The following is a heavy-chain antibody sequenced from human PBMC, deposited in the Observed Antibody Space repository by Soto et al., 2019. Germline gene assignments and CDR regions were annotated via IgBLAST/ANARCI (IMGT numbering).Heavy chain of an antibody. CDR2: ISSNSAYI. D-gene: IGHD6-13*01. J-gene: IGHJ5*02. CDR3: TRDASRDSSARGWFDP. V-gene: IGHV3-21*01. CDR1: GFTFRSFT. Sequence: PGGSVRLSCAASGFTFRSFTMNWVRQAPGKGLEWVSTISSNSAYIYYTDALRGRFTISRDNAKNSLHLQMNSLRAEDTAVYYCTRDASRDSSARGWFDPWGPGTLVTV.